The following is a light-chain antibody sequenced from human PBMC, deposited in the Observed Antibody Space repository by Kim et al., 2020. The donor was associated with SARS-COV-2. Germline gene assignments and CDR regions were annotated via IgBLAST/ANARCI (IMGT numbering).Light chain of an antibody. CDR3: QHRKT. Sequence: PTLSAPVGDRVTITCRASQTLSGRLAWYQQKPGKAPKLLIFDVSTLESGVPSRFRGSGSGTDFILTISSLQPDDSASYYCQHRKTFGQGTKVDIK. CDR2: DVS. CDR1: QTLSGR. V-gene: IGKV1-5*01. J-gene: IGKJ1*01.